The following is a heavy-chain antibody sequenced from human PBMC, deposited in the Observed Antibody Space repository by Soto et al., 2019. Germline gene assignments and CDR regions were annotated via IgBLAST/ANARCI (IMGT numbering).Heavy chain of an antibody. CDR2: ISQAGAT. D-gene: IGHD3-10*01. CDR1: GGSITSGNSYS. Sequence: SETLSLTCAVSGGSITSGNSYSWAWIRQPPGRGLEWIGSISQAGATSYNPSLKSRVSVSLDKSKNQFSLRLSSVTAADMAVYYCARAVSPYFGTWFDPWGQGTLVTVS. CDR3: ARAVSPYFGTWFDP. V-gene: IGHV4-30-2*01. J-gene: IGHJ5*02.